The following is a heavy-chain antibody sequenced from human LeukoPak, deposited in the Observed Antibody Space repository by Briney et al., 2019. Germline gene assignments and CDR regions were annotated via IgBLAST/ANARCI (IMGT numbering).Heavy chain of an antibody. V-gene: IGHV4-34*01. D-gene: IGHD2-15*01. CDR1: GGSFSGYY. CDR2: INHSGST. J-gene: IGHJ3*02. Sequence: SETLSLTCAVYGGSFSGYYWSWIRQPPGKGLEWIGEINHSGSTNYNPSLKSRVTISVDTSKNQFSLMLSSVTAADTAVYYCARAWPIVVVVAATGIDAFDIWGQGTMVTVSS. CDR3: ARAWPIVVVVAATGIDAFDI.